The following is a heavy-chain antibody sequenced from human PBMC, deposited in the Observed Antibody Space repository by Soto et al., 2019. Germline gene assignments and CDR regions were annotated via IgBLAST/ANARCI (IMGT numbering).Heavy chain of an antibody. CDR3: DSMRVGYDRRGYDY. J-gene: IGHJ4*02. CDR1: GGSISSGGYS. V-gene: IGHV4-30-2*01. D-gene: IGHD3-22*01. Sequence: QLQLQESGSGLVKPSQTLSLTCAVSGGSISSGGYSWSWIRQPPGKGLEWIGYIYHSGSTYYNPSLQSRVSISVDRSKNQFSLELSSVTAADTAVYYCDSMRVGYDRRGYDYWGQGTLVTVSS. CDR2: IYHSGST.